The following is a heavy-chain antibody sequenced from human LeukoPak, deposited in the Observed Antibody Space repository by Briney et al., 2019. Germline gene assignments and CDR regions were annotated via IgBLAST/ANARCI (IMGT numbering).Heavy chain of an antibody. CDR1: GFTFSSYA. D-gene: IGHD2-2*01. J-gene: IGHJ4*02. Sequence: PGGSLRLSCAASGFTFSSYAMHWVRQAPGKGLEWMAVISYDGRNKYYADSVKGRFTISRDNSKNTLYLQMNSLRAEDTAVYYCARDRDIVVVPAATGFDYWGQGTLVTVSS. CDR2: ISYDGRNK. CDR3: ARDRDIVVVPAATGFDY. V-gene: IGHV3-30*04.